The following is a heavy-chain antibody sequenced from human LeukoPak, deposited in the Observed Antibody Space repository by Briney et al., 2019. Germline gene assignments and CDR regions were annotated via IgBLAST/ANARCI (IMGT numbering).Heavy chain of an antibody. V-gene: IGHV1-2*02. CDR1: GYTFTSYG. CDR3: ARYDKQPGYSSGWYKNSHDAFDI. D-gene: IGHD6-19*01. J-gene: IGHJ3*02. Sequence: GASVKVSCKASGYTFTSYGISWVRQAPGQGLEWMGWINPNSGGTNYAQKFQGRVTMTRDTSISTAYMELSRLRSDDTAVYYCARYDKQPGYSSGWYKNSHDAFDIWGQGTMVTVSS. CDR2: INPNSGGT.